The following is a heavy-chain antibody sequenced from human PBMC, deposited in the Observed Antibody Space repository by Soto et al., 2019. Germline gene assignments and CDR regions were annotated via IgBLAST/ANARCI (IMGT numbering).Heavy chain of an antibody. CDR2: ISKDSGRAT. CDR1: GFIFRDWF. Sequence: GGSLRLSCAASGFIFRDWFMSWIRQAPGKGLEWISYISKDSGRATRYADSVKGRFTISRDNSKNTLYLQMNSLRAEDTAVYYCAKDNSGSYYIPFDYWGQGTLVTVSS. J-gene: IGHJ4*02. V-gene: IGHV3-11*01. D-gene: IGHD1-26*01. CDR3: AKDNSGSYYIPFDY.